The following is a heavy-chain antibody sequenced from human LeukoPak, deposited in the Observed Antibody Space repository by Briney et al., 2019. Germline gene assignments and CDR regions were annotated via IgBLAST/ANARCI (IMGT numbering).Heavy chain of an antibody. CDR2: TNPNSGNT. CDR1: GYTFTSYD. V-gene: IGHV1-8*01. J-gene: IGHJ6*03. CDR3: ARAGYDFWSGYSSYYYYMYV. D-gene: IGHD3-3*01. Sequence: ASVTVSCKSSGYTFTSYDLDWVRQATGQGREGMGLTNPNSGNTGYAHKFQGRVTMTRNTSISTAYMELSSLRSEDTAVYYCARAGYDFWSGYSSYYYYMYVWGKGTTVTVSS.